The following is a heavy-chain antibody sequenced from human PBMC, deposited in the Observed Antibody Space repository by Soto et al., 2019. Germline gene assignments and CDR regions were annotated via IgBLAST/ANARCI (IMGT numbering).Heavy chain of an antibody. CDR3: AKPAEYGSGSYDAFDI. CDR1: GFTFSSYA. Sequence: GGSLRLSCAASGFTFSSYAMSWVRQAPGKGLEWVSAISGSGGSTYYADSVKGRFTISRDNSKNTLYLQMNSLRAEDTAVYYCAKPAEYGSGSYDAFDIWGQGTMVTVSS. D-gene: IGHD3-10*01. V-gene: IGHV3-23*01. CDR2: ISGSGGST. J-gene: IGHJ3*02.